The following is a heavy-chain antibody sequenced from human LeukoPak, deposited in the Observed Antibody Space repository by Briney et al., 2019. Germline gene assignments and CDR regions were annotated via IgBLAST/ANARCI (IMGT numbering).Heavy chain of an antibody. V-gene: IGHV4-34*01. D-gene: IGHD3-9*01. CDR1: GGSFSGYY. CDR3: ARGPRDILTGYYRGNPFDY. J-gene: IGHJ4*02. CDR2: INHSGST. Sequence: SETLSLTCAAYGGSFSGYYWSWIRQPPGKGLEWIGEINHSGSTNYNPSLKSRVTISVDTSKNQFSLKLSSVTAADTAVYYCARGPRDILTGYYRGNPFDYWGQGTLVTVSS.